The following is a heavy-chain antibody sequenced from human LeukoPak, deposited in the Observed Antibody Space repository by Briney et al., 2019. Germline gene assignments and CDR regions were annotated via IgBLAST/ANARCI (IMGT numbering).Heavy chain of an antibody. Sequence: KPGGSLRLSCAASGFTFSSYSMNWVRQAPGKGLEWVSSISSSSSYIYYADSVKGRFTISRDDAKNSLYLQMNSLRAEDTAVYYCARVRGIVQPDYWGQGTLVTVSS. CDR1: GFTFSSYS. D-gene: IGHD3-10*01. CDR3: ARVRGIVQPDY. CDR2: ISSSSSYI. J-gene: IGHJ4*02. V-gene: IGHV3-21*01.